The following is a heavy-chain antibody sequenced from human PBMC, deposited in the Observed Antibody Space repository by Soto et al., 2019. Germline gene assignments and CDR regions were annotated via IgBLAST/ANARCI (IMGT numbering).Heavy chain of an antibody. V-gene: IGHV1-69*12. CDR2: IIPIFGTA. CDR3: AREGADYVWGTYRSYHPRFDS. D-gene: IGHD3-16*02. Sequence: QVQLVQSGAEVKKPGSSVKVSCKASGGTFSSYAISWVRQAPGQGLEWMGGIIPIFGTANYAQKFQGRVTSTADDTPTSAYIELSSLRSEGAAVYYCAREGADYVWGTYRSYHPRFDSWCRGTMVTVSS. CDR1: GGTFSSYA. J-gene: IGHJ4*02.